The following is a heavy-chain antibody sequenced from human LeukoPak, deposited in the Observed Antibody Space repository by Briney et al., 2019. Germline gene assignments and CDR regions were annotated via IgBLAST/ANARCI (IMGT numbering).Heavy chain of an antibody. Sequence: GASVKVSCKASGGTFSSYAISWVRQAPGQGLEWMGRIIPILGIANYAQKFQGRVTITADKSTSTAYMELSSLRSEDTAVYYCARDTRLQWELQYYYGMDVWGQGTTVTVSS. J-gene: IGHJ6*02. D-gene: IGHD1-26*01. CDR1: GGTFSSYA. CDR2: IIPILGIA. CDR3: ARDTRLQWELQYYYGMDV. V-gene: IGHV1-69*04.